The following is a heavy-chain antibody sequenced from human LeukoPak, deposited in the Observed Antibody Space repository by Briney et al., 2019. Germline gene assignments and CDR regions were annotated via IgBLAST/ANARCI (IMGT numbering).Heavy chain of an antibody. CDR3: ARNGGHTVVDY. V-gene: IGHV3-23*01. J-gene: IGHJ4*02. D-gene: IGHD2-15*01. CDR1: GFTFSSYG. CDR2: ISGSGGST. Sequence: GGSLRLSCAASGFTFSSYGMSWVRQAPGKGLEWVSAISGSGGSTYYADSVKGRFTISRDNAKNSLYLQMNSLRAEDTAVYYCARNGGHTVVDYWGQGTLVTVSS.